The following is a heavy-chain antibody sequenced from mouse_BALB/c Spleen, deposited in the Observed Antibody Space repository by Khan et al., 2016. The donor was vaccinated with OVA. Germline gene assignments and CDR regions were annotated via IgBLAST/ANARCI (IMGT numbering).Heavy chain of an antibody. CDR3: ASEASSWDFSFPY. D-gene: IGHD4-1*01. CDR1: GYTFTNYV. Sequence: VRLQQSGPELVEPGASVKMSCKASGYTFTNYVMHWVKQKPGQGLEWIGYINPYNAGTRYNEKFKGKATLTSDISSTTAYMELSSLTSEDSAVYYCASEASSWDFSFPYWGQGTLVTVSA. CDR2: INPYNAGT. J-gene: IGHJ3*01. V-gene: IGHV1S136*01.